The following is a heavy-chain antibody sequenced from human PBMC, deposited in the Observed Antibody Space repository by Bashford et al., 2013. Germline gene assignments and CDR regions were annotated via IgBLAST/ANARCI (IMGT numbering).Heavy chain of an antibody. V-gene: IGHV1-46*01. J-gene: IGHJ4*02. CDR3: ARVGDQYYYDSSAFPYYFDY. Sequence: WVRQAPGQGLEWMGLVDPNRGTTAYAQKFQGRVTMTYDTSMSTVHMDLSSLRSGDTAMYYCARVGDQYYYDSSAFPYYFDYWGQGTLVTVSS. CDR2: VDPNRGTT. D-gene: IGHD3-22*01.